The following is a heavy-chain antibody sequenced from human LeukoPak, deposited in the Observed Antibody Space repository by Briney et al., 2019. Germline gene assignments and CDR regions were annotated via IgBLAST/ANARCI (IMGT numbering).Heavy chain of an antibody. J-gene: IGHJ6*03. CDR3: ARVRHYYDSSGLPYYMDV. CDR2: ISAYNGNT. CDR1: GYTFTSYG. V-gene: IGHV1-18*01. Sequence: ASVKVSCKASGYTFTSYGISWVRQAPGQGLEWMGWISAYNGNTNYAQKLQGRVTMTTDTSTSTAYMELRSLRSDDTAVYYCARVRHYYDSSGLPYYMDVWGKGTAVTVSS. D-gene: IGHD3-22*01.